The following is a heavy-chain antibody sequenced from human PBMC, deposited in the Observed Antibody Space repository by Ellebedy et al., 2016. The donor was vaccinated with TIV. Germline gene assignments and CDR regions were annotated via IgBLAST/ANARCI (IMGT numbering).Heavy chain of an antibody. CDR3: VRGGGSLDY. CDR1: GFSFSTYW. D-gene: IGHD3-10*01. V-gene: IGHV3-7*01. J-gene: IGHJ4*02. CDR2: IKQDGSDK. Sequence: GESLKISXAASGFSFSTYWMSWVRQPPGKGLEWVANIKQDGSDKYYVDSVKGRFTISRDNAKNSLYLQVNSLRVEDTAVYCCVRGGGSLDYWGQGTLVTVSS.